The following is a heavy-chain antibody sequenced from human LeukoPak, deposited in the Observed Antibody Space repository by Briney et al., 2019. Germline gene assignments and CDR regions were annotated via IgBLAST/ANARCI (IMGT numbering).Heavy chain of an antibody. D-gene: IGHD6-13*01. CDR1: GGTFSSYA. CDR2: IIPIFGTA. Sequence: ASVKVSCKASGGTFSSYAISWVRQAPGQGLEWMGGIIPIFGTANYAQKFQGRVTITADESTSTAYMELSSLRSEDTAVYYCARAGIAAAPPDYWGQGTLVTVSS. J-gene: IGHJ4*02. CDR3: ARAGIAAAPPDY. V-gene: IGHV1-69*13.